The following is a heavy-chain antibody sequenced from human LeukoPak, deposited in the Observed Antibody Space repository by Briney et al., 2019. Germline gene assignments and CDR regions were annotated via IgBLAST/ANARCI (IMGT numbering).Heavy chain of an antibody. D-gene: IGHD5-24*01. J-gene: IGHJ4*02. Sequence: ASVKVSCKASGYTFTSYYMHWVRQAPGQGLEWMGIINPSGGSTSYAQKFQGRVTMTRDTSTSTVYMELSSLRSEDTAVYYCARGSRWLQLGRYFDYWGQGTLVTVSS. CDR3: ARGSRWLQLGRYFDY. V-gene: IGHV1-46*01. CDR1: GYTFTSYY. CDR2: INPSGGST.